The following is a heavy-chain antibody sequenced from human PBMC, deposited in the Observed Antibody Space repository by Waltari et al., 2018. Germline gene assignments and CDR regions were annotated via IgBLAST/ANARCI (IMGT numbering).Heavy chain of an antibody. D-gene: IGHD3-22*01. CDR2: INSDGSGT. J-gene: IGHJ6*03. Sequence: EVQLVESGGGLVQPGGSLSLSCAAYGFTFIRYWMHWVRQAPGKGLVWVSRINSDGSGTIYADSVKGRFTISRDNAKNTLYLQLNSLRVEDTAVYYCAREPSPDSSGYFYYYMDVWGKGTTVTVSS. CDR3: AREPSPDSSGYFYYYMDV. CDR1: GFTFIRYW. V-gene: IGHV3-74*01.